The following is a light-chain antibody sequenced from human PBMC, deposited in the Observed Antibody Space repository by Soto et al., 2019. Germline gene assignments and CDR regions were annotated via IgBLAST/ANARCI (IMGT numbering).Light chain of an antibody. Sequence: QSVLTQPPSASGTPGQRVTISCSGSSSNIGSNTVNWYQQLPGTAPKLLIYSNNQRPSGVPDRLSGSKSGTSASLAISGLQSEDEADYYCVAWDDSLKRVVFGGGTQLTVL. V-gene: IGLV1-44*01. CDR1: SSNIGSNT. J-gene: IGLJ2*01. CDR2: SNN. CDR3: VAWDDSLKRVV.